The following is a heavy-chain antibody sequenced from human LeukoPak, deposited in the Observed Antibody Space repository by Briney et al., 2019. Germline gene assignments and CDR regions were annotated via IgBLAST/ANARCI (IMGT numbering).Heavy chain of an antibody. V-gene: IGHV4-4*07. CDR1: GGSISSNY. D-gene: IGHD7-27*01. CDR2: IYTSGST. CDR3: ARTVGANWDLFDY. Sequence: PSETLSLTCTVSGGSISSNYWSWIRQPAGKGLEWIGRIYTSGSTNYNPSLKSRVTISVDTSKNQFSLRLRSVTAADTAVYYCARTVGANWDLFDYWGQGTLATVSS. J-gene: IGHJ4*02.